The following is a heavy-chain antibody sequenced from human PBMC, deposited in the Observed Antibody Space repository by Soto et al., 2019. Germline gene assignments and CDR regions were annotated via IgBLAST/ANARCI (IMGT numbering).Heavy chain of an antibody. D-gene: IGHD3-10*01. CDR3: ARARSMVRDNVFDI. Sequence: PSETLSLTCAVYGGSFSGYYWSWIRQPPGKGLEWIGEINHSGSTNYNPSLKSRVTISVDTSKNQFSLKLSSVTAADTAVYYCARARSMVRDNVFDIWGQGTMVTVSS. CDR2: INHSGST. CDR1: GGSFSGYY. V-gene: IGHV4-34*01. J-gene: IGHJ3*02.